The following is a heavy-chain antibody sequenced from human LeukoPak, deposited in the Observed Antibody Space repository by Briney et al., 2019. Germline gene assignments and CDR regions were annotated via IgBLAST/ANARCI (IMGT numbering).Heavy chain of an antibody. Sequence: SETLSLTCSVSDGSISGSYWSWIRQPAGKKLEWIGRISSNGNTNYNPSLESRVTMSVDTTKNQFSLKLSSVIAADTAVYYCARDSGSGWGGYYFDSWGQGTLVTVSS. J-gene: IGHJ4*02. D-gene: IGHD6-19*01. V-gene: IGHV4-4*07. CDR2: ISSNGNT. CDR1: DGSISGSY. CDR3: ARDSGSGWGGYYFDS.